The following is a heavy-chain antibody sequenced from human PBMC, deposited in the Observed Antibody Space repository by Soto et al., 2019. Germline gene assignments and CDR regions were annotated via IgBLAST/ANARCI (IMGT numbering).Heavy chain of an antibody. CDR3: ARHLRDIVVVPTGMDV. CDR2: IDPSDSYT. D-gene: IGHD2-2*01. CDR1: GYSFTSYW. V-gene: IGHV5-10-1*01. Sequence: RGESLKISCKGSGYSFTSYWISWVRQMPGKGLEWMGRIDPSDSYTNYSPSFQGHVTISADKSISTAYLQWSSLKASDTAMYYCARHLRDIVVVPTGMDVWGQGTTVTVSS. J-gene: IGHJ6*02.